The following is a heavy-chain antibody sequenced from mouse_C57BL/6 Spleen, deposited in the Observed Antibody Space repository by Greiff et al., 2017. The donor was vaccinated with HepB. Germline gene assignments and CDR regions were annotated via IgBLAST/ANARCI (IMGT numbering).Heavy chain of an antibody. CDR3: ARGNYYYDFDY. D-gene: IGHD1-1*01. J-gene: IGHJ2*01. V-gene: IGHV3-6*01. CDR2: ISYDGSN. CDR1: GYSITSGYY. Sequence: ESGPGLVKPSQSLSLTCSVTGYSITSGYYWNWIRQFPGNKLEWMGYISYDGSNNYNPSLKNRISITRDTSKNQFFLKLNSVTTEDTATYYCARGNYYYDFDYWGQGTTLTVSS.